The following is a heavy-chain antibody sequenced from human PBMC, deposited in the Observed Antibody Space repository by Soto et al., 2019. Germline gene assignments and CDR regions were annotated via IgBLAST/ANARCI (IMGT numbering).Heavy chain of an antibody. V-gene: IGHV3-15*02. CDR3: TAGYSSGWSGCES. CDR1: GFTFSAAW. D-gene: IGHD6-19*01. J-gene: IGHJ5*02. CDR2: VLNIADGGTI. Sequence: EVQLVESGGALVKPGGSLRLSCAASGFTFSAAWMSWVRQPPGKGLEWVGRVLNIADGGTINDAATVKGRFAISRDDAENILFLQMNSLKTEDTAVYYCTAGYSSGWSGCESWGQGNRVTVSS.